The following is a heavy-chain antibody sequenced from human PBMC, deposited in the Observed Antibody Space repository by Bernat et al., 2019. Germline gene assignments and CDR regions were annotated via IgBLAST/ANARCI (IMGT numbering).Heavy chain of an antibody. J-gene: IGHJ4*02. CDR3: ARDLGSPYSGSYYLTYDY. Sequence: QVQLVESGGGVVQPGRSLRLSCAASGFTFSSYGMHWVRQAPGKGLEWVGVIWYDGSKKNYADYRKGRFNISRDNSKNTLYLQMNRLRAEDTAVYYCARDLGSPYSGSYYLTYDYWGQGTLVTVSS. CDR2: IWYDGSKK. CDR1: GFTFSSYG. D-gene: IGHD1-26*01. V-gene: IGHV3-33*01.